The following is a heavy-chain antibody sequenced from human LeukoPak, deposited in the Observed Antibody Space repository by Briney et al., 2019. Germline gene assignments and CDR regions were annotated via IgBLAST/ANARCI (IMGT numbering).Heavy chain of an antibody. CDR1: GGSISSSSYY. Sequence: SETLSLTCTVSGGSISSSSYYWGWIRQPPGQGLEWIGSIYYSGSTYYNPSLKSRVTISVGTSKNQFSLKLSSVTAADTAVYYCARHPPSRGYSYGYPPNYFDYWGQGTLVTVSS. CDR3: ARHPPSRGYSYGYPPNYFDY. D-gene: IGHD5-18*01. V-gene: IGHV4-39*01. CDR2: IYYSGST. J-gene: IGHJ4*02.